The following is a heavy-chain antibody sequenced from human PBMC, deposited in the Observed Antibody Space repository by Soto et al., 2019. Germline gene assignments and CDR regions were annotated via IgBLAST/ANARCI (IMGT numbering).Heavy chain of an antibody. CDR2: IIPLFGTP. CDR3: ARGSGWIYFQH. Sequence: QVQLVQSGAEVKKPGSSVKVSCKASGGTFSSSAASWVRQAPGQGLEWMGGIIPLFGTPNYAQKFQGRVTITADDSTSTAYMELRSLRSEDTAVYYCARGSGWIYFQHWAQGPLVTVSS. D-gene: IGHD6-19*01. V-gene: IGHV1-69*12. J-gene: IGHJ1*01. CDR1: GGTFSSSA.